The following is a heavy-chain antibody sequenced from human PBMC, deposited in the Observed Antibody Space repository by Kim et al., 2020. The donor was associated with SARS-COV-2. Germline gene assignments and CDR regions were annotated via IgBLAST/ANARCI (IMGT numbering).Heavy chain of an antibody. CDR3: ARHVFGPGHYP. D-gene: IGHD3-10*01. CDR1: GDSISSSH. J-gene: IGHJ5*02. V-gene: IGHV4-59*08. CDR2: MHYSGSP. Sequence: SETLSLTCIVSGDSISSSHWNWLRQPPGKGLEWIGHMHYSGSPNYNPSLKSRVTISIDTSKNHFSLSLSSVTAADTAVYYCARHVFGPGHYPWGHGTLVT.